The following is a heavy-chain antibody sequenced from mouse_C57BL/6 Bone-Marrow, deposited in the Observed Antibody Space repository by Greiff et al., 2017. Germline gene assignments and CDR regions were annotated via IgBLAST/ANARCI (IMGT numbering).Heavy chain of an antibody. J-gene: IGHJ4*01. V-gene: IGHV1-7*01. D-gene: IGHD2-5*01. CDR2: INPSSGYT. CDR3: ARWSNFYAMDY. CDR1: GYTFTSYW. Sequence: QVQLQQSGAELAKPGASVKLSCKASGYTFTSYWMHWVKQRPGQGLAWIGYINPSSGYTKYNQKFKDKATLTADKSSSTAYMQLSSLTYEDAAVYYCARWSNFYAMDYWGQGTSVTVSS.